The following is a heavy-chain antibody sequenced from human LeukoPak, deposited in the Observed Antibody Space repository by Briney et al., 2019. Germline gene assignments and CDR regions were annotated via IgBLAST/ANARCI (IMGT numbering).Heavy chain of an antibody. D-gene: IGHD3-16*01. J-gene: IGHJ4*02. CDR3: ARRGSWGEPRPFDY. CDR2: ISYDGSNK. CDR1: GFTFSSYA. Sequence: GGSLRLSCAASGFTFSSYAMHWVRQAPGKGLEWVAVISYDGSNKYYADSVKGRFTISRDNSKNTLYLQMNSLRAEDTAVYYCARRGSWGEPRPFDYWGQGSLVTVSS. V-gene: IGHV3-30-3*01.